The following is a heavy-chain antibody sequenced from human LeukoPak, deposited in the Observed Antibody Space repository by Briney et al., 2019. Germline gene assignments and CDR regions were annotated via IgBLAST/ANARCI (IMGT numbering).Heavy chain of an antibody. V-gene: IGHV3-21*01. J-gene: IGHJ4*02. Sequence: GGSLRLSCAASGLTFSSYSMNWVRRAPGKGLEWVSSISSSSSYIYYADSVKGRFTISRDNAKNSLYLQMNSLRAEDTAVYYCARGSMWSGYDYWGQGTLVTVSS. D-gene: IGHD3-3*01. CDR2: ISSSSSYI. CDR3: ARGSMWSGYDY. CDR1: GLTFSSYS.